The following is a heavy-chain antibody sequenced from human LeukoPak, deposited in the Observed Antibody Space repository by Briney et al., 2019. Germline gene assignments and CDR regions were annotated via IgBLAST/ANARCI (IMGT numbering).Heavy chain of an antibody. Sequence: SETLSLTCTVSGGSFTNNGYFWGWIRQPPGKGLEWIWSISYSGSTYYNPSLKSRVTISVDTSKNQFSLKLRSVTAADTAVYHCARGISYYFGMDVWGQGTTVTVSS. CDR3: ARGISYYFGMDV. CDR2: ISYSGST. V-gene: IGHV4-39*01. CDR1: GGSFTNNGYF. J-gene: IGHJ6*02. D-gene: IGHD3-10*01.